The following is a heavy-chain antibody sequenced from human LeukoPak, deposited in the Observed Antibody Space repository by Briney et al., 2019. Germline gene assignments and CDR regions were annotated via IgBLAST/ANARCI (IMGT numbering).Heavy chain of an antibody. D-gene: IGHD3-9*01. CDR3: AKASSYDILTGYYFFDY. J-gene: IGHJ4*02. V-gene: IGHV3-23*01. CDR1: GFTFSSYA. Sequence: GGSLRLSCAASGFTFSSYAMSWVRQAPGKGLEWVSAISGSGGSTYYADSVKGRFTISRDNSKNTLYLQMNSLRAEDTDVYYCAKASSYDILTGYYFFDYWGQGTLVTVSS. CDR2: ISGSGGST.